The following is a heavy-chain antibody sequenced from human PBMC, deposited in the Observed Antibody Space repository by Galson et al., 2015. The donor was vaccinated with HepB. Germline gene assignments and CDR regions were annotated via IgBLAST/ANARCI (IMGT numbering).Heavy chain of an antibody. D-gene: IGHD2-8*01. CDR1: RYTFTNYA. J-gene: IGHJ3*01. CDR2: INTNTGNP. Sequence: SVKASCKASRYTFTNYAMNWVRQAPGQGLEWMGWINTNTGNPTYAQGFTGRFVFSVDTSVSTAYLQISRLKAEDTAVYYCARHNGAFDVWGQGTMVTVSS. CDR3: ARHNGAFDV. V-gene: IGHV7-4-1*02.